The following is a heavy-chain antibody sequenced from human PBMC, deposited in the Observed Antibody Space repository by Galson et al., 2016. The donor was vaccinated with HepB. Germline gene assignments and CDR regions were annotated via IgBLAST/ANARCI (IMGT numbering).Heavy chain of an antibody. CDR3: ARVRCSTFRCQNWFDP. J-gene: IGHJ5*02. V-gene: IGHV6-1*01. D-gene: IGHD2/OR15-2a*01. CDR2: TYYRSKWYN. Sequence: PLRGLEWLGRTYYRSKWYNDYAMSVKSRISIHPDTSKNQFSLQLNSVTPEDTAVYYCARVRCSTFRCQNWFDPWGQGTLVTVSS.